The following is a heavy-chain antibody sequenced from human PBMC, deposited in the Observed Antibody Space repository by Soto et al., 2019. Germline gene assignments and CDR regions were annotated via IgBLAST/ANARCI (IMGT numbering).Heavy chain of an antibody. V-gene: IGHV1-3*05. CDR3: TRSAISPSGGLIGPFDY. Sequence: QVQLAQSGAEERKPGASVKVSCEATGYTFTAYAMHWVRQAPGQRLEWRGWIKPANGNTKYSQKFPGRLTITIDTSTTTMYMELRSLTSEDTAMYSRTRSAISPSGGLIGPFDYWGQGNLVTVSS. CDR1: GYTFTAYA. D-gene: IGHD3-16*02. CDR2: IKPANGNT. J-gene: IGHJ4*02.